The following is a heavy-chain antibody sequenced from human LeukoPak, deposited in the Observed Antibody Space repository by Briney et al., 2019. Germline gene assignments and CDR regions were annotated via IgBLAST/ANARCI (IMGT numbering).Heavy chain of an antibody. V-gene: IGHV3-21*01. Sequence: PGGSLRLSCAASGLTFSSYSMNWVRQAPGKGLEWVSSISSSSSYIYYADSVKGRFTISRDNAKNSLYLQMNSLRAEDTAVYYCARDTDYGSGSSDYWGQGTLVTVSS. J-gene: IGHJ4*02. D-gene: IGHD3-10*01. CDR3: ARDTDYGSGSSDY. CDR1: GLTFSSYS. CDR2: ISSSSSYI.